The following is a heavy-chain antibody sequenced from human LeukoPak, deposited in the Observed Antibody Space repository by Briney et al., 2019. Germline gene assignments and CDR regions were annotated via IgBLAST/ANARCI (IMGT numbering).Heavy chain of an antibody. CDR1: GFTFSSYW. CDR3: ARDLGQYYDTSDNWFDP. Sequence: GGSLRLSCAASGFTFSSYWMSWVRQAPGKGLEWVANIKQDGSEKYYVDSVKGRFTISRDNAKNSLYLQMNSLRAEDTAVYHCARDLGQYYDTSDNWFDPWGQGTLVTVSS. V-gene: IGHV3-7*01. CDR2: IKQDGSEK. J-gene: IGHJ5*02. D-gene: IGHD3-22*01.